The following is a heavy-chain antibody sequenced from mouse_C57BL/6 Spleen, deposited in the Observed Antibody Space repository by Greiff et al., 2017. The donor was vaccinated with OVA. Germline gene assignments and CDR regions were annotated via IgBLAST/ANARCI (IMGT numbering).Heavy chain of an antibody. Sequence: EVKLMESGPGLVKPSQSLSLTCSVTGYSITSGYYWNWIRQFPGNKLEWMGYISYDGSNNYNPSLKNRISITRDTSKNQFFLKLNSVTTEDTATYYGARDHYYGSSYAWFAYWGQGTLVTVSA. D-gene: IGHD1-1*01. CDR1: GYSITSGYY. V-gene: IGHV3-6*01. J-gene: IGHJ3*01. CDR2: ISYDGSN. CDR3: ARDHYYGSSYAWFAY.